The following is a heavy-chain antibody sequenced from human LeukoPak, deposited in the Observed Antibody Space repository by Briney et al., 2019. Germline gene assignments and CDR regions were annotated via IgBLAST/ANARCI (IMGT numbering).Heavy chain of an antibody. CDR2: INQDGSTK. J-gene: IGHJ4*02. CDR1: GFTFSSYA. V-gene: IGHV3-7*01. Sequence: PGGSLRLSCAASGFTFSSYAMSWVRQAPGKGLEWVANINQDGSTKQYVDSVRGRFTISRDNAKNSLYLQMNSLTAEDTGLYHCARDMKGNLDYWGQGTLVTVSS. CDR3: ARDMKGNLDY. D-gene: IGHD1-14*01.